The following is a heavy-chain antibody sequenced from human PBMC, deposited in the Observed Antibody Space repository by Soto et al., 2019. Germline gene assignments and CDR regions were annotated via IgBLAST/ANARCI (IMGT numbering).Heavy chain of an antibody. J-gene: IGHJ4*02. CDR2: ISYSGSS. D-gene: IGHD6-13*01. V-gene: IGHV4-31*03. Sequence: SETLSLTCTVSGGSNIRDGYYWSWIRQHPGKGLEWIAYISYSGSSYSNPSLKSRVTISADTSRNQFSLRLTSVTAADTAVYFCARETPAGSAAFWGQGTLVTVSS. CDR3: ARETPAGSAAF. CDR1: GGSNIRDGYY.